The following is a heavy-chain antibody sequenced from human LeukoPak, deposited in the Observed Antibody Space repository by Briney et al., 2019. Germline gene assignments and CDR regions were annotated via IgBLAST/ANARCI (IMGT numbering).Heavy chain of an antibody. V-gene: IGHV4-34*01. Sequence: SETLSLTCAVYGGSFSGYYWSWIRQPPGKGLEWIGEINHSGSTNYNPSLKSRVTISVDTSKNQFSLKLSSVTAADTAVYYCALSEADYCSSTSCFDYWGQGTLVTVSS. D-gene: IGHD2-2*01. CDR1: GGSFSGYY. CDR2: INHSGST. J-gene: IGHJ4*02. CDR3: ALSEADYCSSTSCFDY.